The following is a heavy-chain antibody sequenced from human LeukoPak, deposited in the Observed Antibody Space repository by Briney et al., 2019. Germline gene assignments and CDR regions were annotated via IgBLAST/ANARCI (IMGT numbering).Heavy chain of an antibody. J-gene: IGHJ4*01. V-gene: IGHV3-7*01. CDR1: GFTFSSYW. CDR3: ASGRHDFVH. CDR2: IKQDGNEV. Sequence: PGGSLRLSCAASGFTFSSYWMSWVRQAPGKGLEWVANIKQDGNEVHYVDSLKDRFTISRDNARNSLYLQMNSLRAEDTAVYYCASGRHDFVHWGHGTLVSVSS. D-gene: IGHD3-16*01.